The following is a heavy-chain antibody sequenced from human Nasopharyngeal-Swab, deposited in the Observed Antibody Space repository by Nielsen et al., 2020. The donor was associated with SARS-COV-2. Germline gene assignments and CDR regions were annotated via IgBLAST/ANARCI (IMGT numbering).Heavy chain of an antibody. CDR1: GYTFTSYA. CDR2: INAGNGNT. D-gene: IGHD2-2*01. Sequence: ASVKASCKASGYTFTSYAMHWVRQAPGQRLEWMGWINAGNGNTKYSQKFQGRVTITRDTSASTAYMELSSLRSEDTAVYYCAGGDIVVVPAKGNWFDPWGQGTLVTVSS. V-gene: IGHV1-3*01. J-gene: IGHJ5*02. CDR3: AGGDIVVVPAKGNWFDP.